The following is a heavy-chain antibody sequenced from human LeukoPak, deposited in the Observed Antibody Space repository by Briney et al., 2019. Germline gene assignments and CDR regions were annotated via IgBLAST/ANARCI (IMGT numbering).Heavy chain of an antibody. CDR3: ARVDTRGYSGYDSRGWFDP. CDR1: GYTFTRND. V-gene: IGHV1-46*01. Sequence: ASVKVSCKASGYTFTRNDINWVRQAPGQGLEWMGIINPSGGSTSYAQKFQGRVTMTRDMSTSTVYMELSSLRSEDTAVYYCARVDTRGYSGYDSRGWFDPWGQGTLVTVSS. J-gene: IGHJ5*02. D-gene: IGHD5-12*01. CDR2: INPSGGST.